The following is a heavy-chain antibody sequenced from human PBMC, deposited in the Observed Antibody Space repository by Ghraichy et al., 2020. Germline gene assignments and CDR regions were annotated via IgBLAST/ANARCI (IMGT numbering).Heavy chain of an antibody. CDR2: IYTSGTT. CDR1: GGSISDYY. D-gene: IGHD3-3*01. V-gene: IGHV4-4*09. Sequence: SETLSLTCSVSGGSISDYYWSWIRQSPGKGLEWIGYIYTSGTTDYNPSLKSRVTISVDTSKKQISLKLASVTAADTAVYYCASDDFWSGYYLGPVYWGQGMLVTVSS. CDR3: ASDDFWSGYYLGPVY. J-gene: IGHJ4*02.